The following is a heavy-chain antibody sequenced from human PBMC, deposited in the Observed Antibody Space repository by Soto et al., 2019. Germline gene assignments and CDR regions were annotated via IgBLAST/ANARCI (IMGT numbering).Heavy chain of an antibody. CDR2: ISYDGSNK. J-gene: IGHJ4*02. CDR1: GFTFSSYA. CDR3: ARGATITMIVGGPFG. V-gene: IGHV3-30-3*01. Sequence: GGSLRLSCAASGFTFSSYAMHWVRQAPGKGLEWVAVISYDGSNKYYADSVKGRFTISRDNSKNTLYLQMNSLRAEDTAVYYCARGATITMIVGGPFGWGQGTLVTVSS. D-gene: IGHD3-22*01.